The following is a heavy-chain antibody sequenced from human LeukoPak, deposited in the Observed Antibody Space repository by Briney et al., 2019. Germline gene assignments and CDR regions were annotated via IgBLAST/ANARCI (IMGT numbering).Heavy chain of an antibody. CDR3: AKDMRIVVVPAAKVEDDY. CDR1: GFTFSSYA. Sequence: GGSLRLSCAASGFTFSSYALSWVRQAPGKGLEWVSAISGSGGSTYYADSVKGRFTISRDNSKNTLYLQMNSLRAEDTAVYYCAKDMRIVVVPAAKVEDDYWGQGTLVTVSS. V-gene: IGHV3-23*01. CDR2: ISGSGGST. D-gene: IGHD2-2*01. J-gene: IGHJ4*02.